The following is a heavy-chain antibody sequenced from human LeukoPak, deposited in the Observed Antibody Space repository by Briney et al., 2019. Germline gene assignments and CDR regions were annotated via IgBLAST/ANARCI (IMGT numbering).Heavy chain of an antibody. CDR3: LNDRTPGPGEAPPGSHWLDP. V-gene: IGHV3-23*01. CDR1: GFTFRNYA. J-gene: IGHJ5*02. Sequence: GGSLRLSCAASGFTFRNYAMSWVRQAPGKGVGWVSAISAGDGSGYYADCVKGRFTISSADSRNTLYLQLNSLRDEDTAGYYCLNDRTPGPGEAPPGSHWLDPWGQGTLVTVS. D-gene: IGHD6-13*01. CDR2: ISAGDGSG.